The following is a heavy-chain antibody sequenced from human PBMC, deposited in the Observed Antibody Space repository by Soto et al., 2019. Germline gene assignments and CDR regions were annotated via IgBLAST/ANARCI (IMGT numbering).Heavy chain of an antibody. Sequence: GGSLRLSCAVSGFTFSNSGMHWVRQAPGKGLEWVALISSNGLTKYYADSVKGRFTISRDNSKDTLYLQMDSLRPEDTALYYCASRITAGYWGQGTLVTVSS. D-gene: IGHD1-20*01. CDR3: ASRITAGY. CDR1: GFTFSNSG. CDR2: ISSNGLTK. J-gene: IGHJ4*02. V-gene: IGHV3-30*03.